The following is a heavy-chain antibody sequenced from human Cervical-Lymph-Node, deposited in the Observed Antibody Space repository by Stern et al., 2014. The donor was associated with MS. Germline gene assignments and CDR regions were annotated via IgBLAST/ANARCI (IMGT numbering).Heavy chain of an antibody. CDR3: ARDHFTSSLDV. Sequence: QLVQSGPELVKPSQTLSLSCTASGGSISSDNYYWTWIRQHPGKGLVWIGHLYYSGTTYYKPLLKSRVSITVHTSQNPFSLRLSSVTAADTAVYYGARDHFTSSLDVWGHGTTVTVS. CDR2: LYYSGTT. V-gene: IGHV4-31*03. CDR1: GGSISSDNYY. J-gene: IGHJ6*02. D-gene: IGHD2-2*01.